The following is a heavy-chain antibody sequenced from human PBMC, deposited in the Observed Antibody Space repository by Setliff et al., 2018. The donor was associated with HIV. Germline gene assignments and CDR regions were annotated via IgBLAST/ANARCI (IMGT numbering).Heavy chain of an antibody. Sequence: PSETLSLTCTVSGDSISSYSWNWIRQSPGGGLEWIGFIFSSGSTKYNPSLQSRVTMSIDTSKNQFSLRLTSVTAADTDVYYCARRIDDSGSFPDKNWFDTWGQGSLVTVSS. J-gene: IGHJ5*02. D-gene: IGHD3-10*01. V-gene: IGHV4-4*09. CDR2: IFSSGST. CDR1: GDSISSYS. CDR3: ARRIDDSGSFPDKNWFDT.